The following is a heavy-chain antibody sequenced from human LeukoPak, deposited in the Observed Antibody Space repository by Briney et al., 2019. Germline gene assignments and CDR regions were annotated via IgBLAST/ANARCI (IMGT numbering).Heavy chain of an antibody. D-gene: IGHD6-19*01. V-gene: IGHV1-18*01. CDR3: ARLLIAVNRRNTGLDY. CDR2: ISAYNGNT. CDR1: GYTFTSYG. Sequence: ASVKVSCKASGYTFTSYGISWVRQAPGQGLEWMGWISAYNGNTNYAQKLQGRVTMTTDTSTSTAYMELRSLRSDDTAVYYCARLLIAVNRRNTGLDYWGQGTLVTVSS. J-gene: IGHJ4*02.